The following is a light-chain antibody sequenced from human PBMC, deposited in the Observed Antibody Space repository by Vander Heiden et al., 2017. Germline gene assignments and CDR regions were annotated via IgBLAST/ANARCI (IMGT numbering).Light chain of an antibody. CDR2: LGS. J-gene: IGKJ1*01. Sequence: DIVLTPSPLSLPVTPGEPASISCRSSQSLLHSNGYNYLDWYLQKPGQSPQLLIYLGSNRASGVPDRFSGRGSGTDFTLKISRVEAEDVGVYYCMQALQTPWTFGQGTKVEIK. CDR3: MQALQTPWT. V-gene: IGKV2-28*01. CDR1: QSLLHSNGYNY.